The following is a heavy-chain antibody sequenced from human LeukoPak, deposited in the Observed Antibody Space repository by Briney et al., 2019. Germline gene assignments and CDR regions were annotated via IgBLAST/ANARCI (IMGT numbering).Heavy chain of an antibody. J-gene: IGHJ4*02. D-gene: IGHD3-10*01. Sequence: ASVKVSCKASGYTFTGYYMHWVRQAPGQGLEWMGRINPNSGGTNCAQKFQGRVTMTRDTSISTAYMELSRLRSDDTAVYYCARDRDVLLWFGDTYYFDYWGQGTLVTVSS. V-gene: IGHV1-2*06. CDR3: ARDRDVLLWFGDTYYFDY. CDR2: INPNSGGT. CDR1: GYTFTGYY.